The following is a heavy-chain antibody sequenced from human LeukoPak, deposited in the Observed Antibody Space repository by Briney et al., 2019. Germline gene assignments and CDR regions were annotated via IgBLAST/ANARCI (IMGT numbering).Heavy chain of an antibody. CDR3: ARGVRATVPAAIQSKKTFTFDP. J-gene: IGHJ5*02. CDR1: GYTFTSYD. D-gene: IGHD2-2*01. Sequence: ASVKVSCKASGYTFTSYDINWVRQATGQGLEWMGWMNPNSGNTGYAQKFQGRVTITRNTSISTAYMELSSLRSEDTAVYYCARGVRATVPAAIQSKKTFTFDPWGQGTLVTVSS. V-gene: IGHV1-8*03. CDR2: MNPNSGNT.